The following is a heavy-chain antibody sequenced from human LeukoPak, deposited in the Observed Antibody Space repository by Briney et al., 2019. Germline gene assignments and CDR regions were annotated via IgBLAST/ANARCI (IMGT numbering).Heavy chain of an antibody. D-gene: IGHD5-12*01. CDR3: ARLLTVATVGCDSTDY. V-gene: IGHV3-66*02. J-gene: IGHJ4*02. Sequence: AGGSLRLFCAASGFTVSSNYMSWVRQAPGKGLEWVSVIYSGGSTYYADSVKGRFTISRDNSKNTLYLQMNSLRAEDTAVYYCARLLTVATVGCDSTDYWGQGTLVTVSS. CDR1: GFTVSSNY. CDR2: IYSGGST.